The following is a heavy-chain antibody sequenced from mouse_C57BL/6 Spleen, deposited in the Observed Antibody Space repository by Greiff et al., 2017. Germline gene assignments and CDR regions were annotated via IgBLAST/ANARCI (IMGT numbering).Heavy chain of an antibody. J-gene: IGHJ4*01. V-gene: IGHV1-80*01. CDR1: GYAFSSYW. CDR2: IYPGDGDT. Sequence: VKLMESGAELVKPGASVKISCKASGYAFSSYWMNWVKQRPGKGLEWIGQIYPGDGDTNYNGKFKGKATLTAVKSSITAYMQLRHLTSEDSAVYFGAQCPYVSYAMDYWGQGTSVTVSS. CDR3: AQCPYVSYAMDY.